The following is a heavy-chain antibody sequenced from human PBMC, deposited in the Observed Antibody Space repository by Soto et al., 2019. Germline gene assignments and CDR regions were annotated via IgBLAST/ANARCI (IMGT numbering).Heavy chain of an antibody. CDR2: IHSDGSST. CDR3: ARGDRGAFDL. J-gene: IGHJ3*01. CDR1: GFTFSYYW. Sequence: PGGSLRLSCAASGFTFSYYWMHWVCQAPGQGLVWVSRIHSDGSSTTYADSVKGRFTISRDNAKNTLYLQMNSLRAEDTAVYYCARGDRGAFDLWGQGTMVTVSS. V-gene: IGHV3-74*01. D-gene: IGHD2-21*02.